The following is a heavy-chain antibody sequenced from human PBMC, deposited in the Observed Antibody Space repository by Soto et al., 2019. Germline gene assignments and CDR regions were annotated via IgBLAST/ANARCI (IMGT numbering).Heavy chain of an antibody. CDR3: ARRIPASGRGWEY. CDR1: GFTFSTYA. V-gene: IGHV3-23*01. D-gene: IGHD6-13*01. J-gene: IGHJ4*02. CDR2: IANSGGST. Sequence: PGGSLRLSCAASGFTFSTYAMSWVRQAPGKGLEWVSAIANSGGSTFYTDSVRGRFTISRDNSKNTLYLQMNSLRAEDTAVYYCARRIPASGRGWEYWGQGTLVTVSS.